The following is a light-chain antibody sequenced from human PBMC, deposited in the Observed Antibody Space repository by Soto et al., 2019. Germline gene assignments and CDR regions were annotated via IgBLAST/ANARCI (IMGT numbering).Light chain of an antibody. V-gene: IGKV3-20*01. J-gene: IGKJ1*01. Sequence: EIVLTQSPGTLSLSPGERATLSCRASQSVSNSYLAWYQQKPGQAPRLLIHGVSIRATGIPDRFSGNGSGTDFTLSISRLEPEDFAVYYCQLYGSSPWTFGQGTKVEIK. CDR2: GVS. CDR3: QLYGSSPWT. CDR1: QSVSNSY.